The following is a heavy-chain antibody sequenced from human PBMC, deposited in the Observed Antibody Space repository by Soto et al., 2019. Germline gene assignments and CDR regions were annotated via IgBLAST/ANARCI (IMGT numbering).Heavy chain of an antibody. CDR3: ARDGLVVIPAAIGPPELDAFDI. Sequence: GGSLRLSCAASGFTFSSYSMNWVRQAPGKGLEWVSYISSSSSTIYYADSVKGRFTISRDNAKNSLYLQMNSLRAEDTAVYYCARDGLVVIPAAIGPPELDAFDIWGQGTMVTVSS. J-gene: IGHJ3*02. V-gene: IGHV3-48*01. D-gene: IGHD2-2*01. CDR2: ISSSSSTI. CDR1: GFTFSSYS.